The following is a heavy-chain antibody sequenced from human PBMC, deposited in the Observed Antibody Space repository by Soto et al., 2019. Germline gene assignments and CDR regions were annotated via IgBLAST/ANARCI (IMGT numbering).Heavy chain of an antibody. CDR3: AKDVSGFSYYYGMDV. CDR1: GFTFSSYG. Sequence: GGSLRLSCEASGFTFSSYGMHGVRQAPGKGLEWVAVISYDGGSKYYADSVKGRFTISRDNSKNSLYLQMNSLRAEDTAVYYCAKDVSGFSYYYGMDVWGQGT. CDR2: ISYDGGSK. V-gene: IGHV3-30*18. D-gene: IGHD5-12*01. J-gene: IGHJ6*02.